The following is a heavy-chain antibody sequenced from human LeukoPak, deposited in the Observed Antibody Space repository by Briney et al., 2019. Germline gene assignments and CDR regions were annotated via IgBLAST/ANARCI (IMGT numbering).Heavy chain of an antibody. D-gene: IGHD5-18*01. CDR2: INPSGGST. J-gene: IGHJ4*02. CDR1: GYTLTSYY. CDR3: ASDGILGYSYGELDY. V-gene: IGHV1-46*01. Sequence: ASVKVSCTASGYTLTSYYMHWVRPAPWQGLEWIGIINPSGGSTSYAQKFQGRVSMTRDTSTSKVYMKLSSLRSEDTAVYNCASDGILGYSYGELDYWGQGTLVTVSS.